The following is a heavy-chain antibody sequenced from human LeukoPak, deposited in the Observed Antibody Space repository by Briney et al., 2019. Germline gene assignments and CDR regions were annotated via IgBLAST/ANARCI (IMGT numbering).Heavy chain of an antibody. CDR1: GCTFSRCL. Sequence: GGSLRLSCAASGCTFSRCLMNWVRQAPERGLEWVANIDQSGGRNNYVDSVKGRFTISRDNAKNSLLLEMSSLRADDTAVYFCARDGEGGTFDIWGQGTMVTVSS. D-gene: IGHD2-21*01. J-gene: IGHJ3*02. V-gene: IGHV3-7*05. CDR2: IDQSGGRN. CDR3: ARDGEGGTFDI.